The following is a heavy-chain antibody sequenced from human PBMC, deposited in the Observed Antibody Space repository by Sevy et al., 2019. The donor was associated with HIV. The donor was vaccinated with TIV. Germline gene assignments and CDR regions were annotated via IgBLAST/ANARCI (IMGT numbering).Heavy chain of an antibody. V-gene: IGHV4-4*02. CDR2: IYHSGST. CDR1: GGSISSDNW. Sequence: SETMSLTCAVSGGSISSDNWWSWVRQPPRKGLEWIGEIYHSGSTNYNPSLKSRVTISVDKSKSQFSLRLSSVTVADTAVYYWARGRGDDYGDYGLDYWGQGTLVTVSS. J-gene: IGHJ4*02. CDR3: ARGRGDDYGDYGLDY. D-gene: IGHD4-17*01.